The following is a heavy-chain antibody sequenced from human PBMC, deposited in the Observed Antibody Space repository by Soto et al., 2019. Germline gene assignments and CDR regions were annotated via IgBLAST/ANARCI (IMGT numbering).Heavy chain of an antibody. Sequence: GGSLRLSCAASGFTFSSYAMHWVRQAPGKGLEWVAVISYDGSNKYYADSVKGRFTISRDNSKNTLYLQMNSLRAEDTAVYYCARGMTGYYYYNGMDVWGQGTTVTVSS. V-gene: IGHV3-30*04. D-gene: IGHD3-9*01. CDR2: ISYDGSNK. CDR1: GFTFSSYA. CDR3: ARGMTGYYYYNGMDV. J-gene: IGHJ6*02.